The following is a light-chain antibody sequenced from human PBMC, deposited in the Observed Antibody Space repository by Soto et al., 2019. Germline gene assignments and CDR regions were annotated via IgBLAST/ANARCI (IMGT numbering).Light chain of an antibody. CDR2: GAS. CDR3: HQFGVSPPYT. Sequence: EIVLTQSPGTLSLSPGDRATLSCRASQSVNSNYLGWYQQKPGHAPRLLIYGASSRASGVPDRFSGSGSGTDFTLTIIRLEPEDFAVYYCHQFGVSPPYTFGQGTKLEI. V-gene: IGKV3-20*01. CDR1: QSVNSNY. J-gene: IGKJ2*01.